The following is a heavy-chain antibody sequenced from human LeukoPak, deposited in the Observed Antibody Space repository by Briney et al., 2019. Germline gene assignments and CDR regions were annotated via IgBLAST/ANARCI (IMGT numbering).Heavy chain of an antibody. J-gene: IGHJ6*02. CDR1: GGSFSGYY. CDR2: IYYSGST. V-gene: IGHV4-59*01. CDR3: AREYSSTHGMDV. D-gene: IGHD6-13*01. Sequence: SETLSLTCAVYGGSFSGYYWSWIRQPPGKGLEWIGYIYYSGSTNYNPSLKSRVTISVDTSKNQFSLKLSSVTAADTAVYYCAREYSSTHGMDVWGQGTTVTVSS.